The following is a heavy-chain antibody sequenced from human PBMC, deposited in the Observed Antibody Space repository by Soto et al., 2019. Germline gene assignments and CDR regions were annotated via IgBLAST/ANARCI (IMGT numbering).Heavy chain of an antibody. CDR1: GGTFSSYF. D-gene: IGHD2-2*01. Sequence: QVQLVQSGAEVKKPGSSVTVACKASGGTFSSYFINWVRQAPGQCLEWVGGIIPVFGTTNYGEKFKGRVTITAEESTSTAYMELSSLRSDDTAIYYWATERPSVAAAYYYYGLDVWGQGTTVTVTS. J-gene: IGHJ6*02. V-gene: IGHV1-69*01. CDR2: IIPVFGTT. CDR3: ATERPSVAAAYYYYGLDV.